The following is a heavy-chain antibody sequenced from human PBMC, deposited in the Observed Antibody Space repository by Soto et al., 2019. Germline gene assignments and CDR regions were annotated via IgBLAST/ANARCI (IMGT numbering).Heavy chain of an antibody. CDR2: FYDSGST. Sequence: PSETLSLTCTVSGGSVSSGSFYWSWIRRPPGKGLEWIGYFYDSGSTNYNPSLRSRVTMSVDTSKNQFSLKLSSVTAADTAVYYCAASAPPATNYYYAMDVWGQGPTVTDSS. J-gene: IGHJ6*02. V-gene: IGHV4-61*01. CDR1: GGSVSSGSFY. D-gene: IGHD5-12*01. CDR3: AASAPPATNYYYAMDV.